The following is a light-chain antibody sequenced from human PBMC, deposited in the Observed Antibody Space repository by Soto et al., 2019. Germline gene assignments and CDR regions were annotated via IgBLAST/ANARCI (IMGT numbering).Light chain of an antibody. Sequence: DIQMTQSPSSLSASVGDRVTITCRASQSISTWLAWYQQKPGKAPNLLIYKASSLESGVPSRFSGSGSGTDFTLTISSLQPEDFATYYCQQANSFPWTFGQGTKVDIK. CDR3: QQANSFPWT. CDR2: KAS. CDR1: QSISTW. V-gene: IGKV1-5*03. J-gene: IGKJ1*01.